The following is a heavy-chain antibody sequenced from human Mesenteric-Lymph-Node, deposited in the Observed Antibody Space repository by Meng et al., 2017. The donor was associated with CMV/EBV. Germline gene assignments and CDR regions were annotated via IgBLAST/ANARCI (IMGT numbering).Heavy chain of an antibody. CDR3: ARTIRDYNDRSGFSPYYFDH. J-gene: IGHJ4*02. CDR1: GVSISSAGYQ. Sequence: SQTLSLTCTVSGVSISSAGYQWSWIRQHPGKALEWIGYISDSGGSYSIPSLKSRVTITVDPSKNHFSLKLTSVTAADTALYFCARTIRDYNDRSGFSPYYFDHWGQGALVTVSS. CDR2: ISDSGGS. V-gene: IGHV4-31*03. D-gene: IGHD3-22*01.